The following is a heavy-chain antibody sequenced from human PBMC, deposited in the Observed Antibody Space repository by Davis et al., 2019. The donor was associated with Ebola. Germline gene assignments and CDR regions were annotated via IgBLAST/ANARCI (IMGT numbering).Heavy chain of an antibody. CDR3: ARDPGYYRVDY. J-gene: IGHJ4*02. V-gene: IGHV1-3*01. Sequence: AASVKVSCKASGFTLTKYAIHWVRQAPGQRLEWMGWINAGNGNTKYSQKFQGRVTITRDTSASTAYMELRSLTSDDTAVYYCARDPGYYRVDYWGQGTLVTVSS. D-gene: IGHD2/OR15-2a*01. CDR1: GFTLTKYA. CDR2: INAGNGNT.